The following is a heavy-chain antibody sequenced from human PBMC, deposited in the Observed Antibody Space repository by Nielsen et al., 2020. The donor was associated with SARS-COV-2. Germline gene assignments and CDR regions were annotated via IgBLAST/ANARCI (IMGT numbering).Heavy chain of an antibody. CDR1: GFTFSSYS. Sequence: GESLKISCAASGFTFSSYSMNWVRQAPGKGLEWVSYISSSSSTIYYADSVKGRFTISRDNAKNSLYLQMNRLRAEDTAVYYCARGVTTYDYWGQGTLVTVSS. D-gene: IGHD4-17*01. V-gene: IGHV3-48*01. CDR3: ARGVTTYDY. J-gene: IGHJ4*02. CDR2: ISSSSSTI.